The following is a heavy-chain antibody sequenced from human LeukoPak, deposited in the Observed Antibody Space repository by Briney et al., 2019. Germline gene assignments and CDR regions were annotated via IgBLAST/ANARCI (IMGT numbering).Heavy chain of an antibody. CDR1: GYTFTSYG. Sequence: SVKVSCKASGYTFTSYGISWVRQARGQRLEWIGWIVVGSGNTNYAQKFQERVTITRDMSTSTAYMELSSLRSEDTAVYYCAAAFGGVIVMSYWGQGTLVTVSS. D-gene: IGHD3-16*02. J-gene: IGHJ4*02. V-gene: IGHV1-58*02. CDR2: IVVGSGNT. CDR3: AAAFGGVIVMSY.